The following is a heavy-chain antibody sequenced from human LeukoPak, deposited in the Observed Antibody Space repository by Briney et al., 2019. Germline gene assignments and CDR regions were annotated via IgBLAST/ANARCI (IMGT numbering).Heavy chain of an antibody. V-gene: IGHV1-46*01. CDR3: ASDAASGSPPDY. D-gene: IGHD1-26*01. Sequence: VKVSCKASGYSFTSYYMHWVRQAPGQGLEWMGIINPSGGSTSYAQKFQGRVTMTSDTSTSTVYMELSSLRSEDTAVYYCASDAASGSPPDYWGQGTLVTVSS. J-gene: IGHJ4*02. CDR1: GYSFTSYY. CDR2: INPSGGST.